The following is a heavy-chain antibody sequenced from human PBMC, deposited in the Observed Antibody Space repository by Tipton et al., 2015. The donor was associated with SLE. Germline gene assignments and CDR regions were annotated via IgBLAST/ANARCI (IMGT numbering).Heavy chain of an antibody. CDR3: AREPDF. V-gene: IGHV4-59*01. CDR2: IFYSGST. J-gene: IGHJ1*01. CDR1: RDSMSSYY. Sequence: GLVKPSETLSLTCTVSRDSMSSYYWNWIRQPPGKGLDWIGYIFYSGSTNYNPSLKSRVTISIDTSKSQFSLKVNSVTAADTAVYYCAREPDFWGQGAPVTVSS.